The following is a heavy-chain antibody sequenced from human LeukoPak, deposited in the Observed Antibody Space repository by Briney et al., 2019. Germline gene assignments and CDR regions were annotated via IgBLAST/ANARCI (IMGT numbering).Heavy chain of an antibody. D-gene: IGHD6-6*01. J-gene: IGHJ6*02. Sequence: PGRSLRLSCAASGFTFSSYAMHWVRQAPGKGLEWVAVIAYDGSNKYYADSVKGRFTISRDNSKNTLYLQMNSLRAEDTAVYYCARDRSSGYYYYYGMEVWGQGTTVTVSS. CDR3: ARDRSSGYYYYYGMEV. V-gene: IGHV3-30-3*01. CDR1: GFTFSSYA. CDR2: IAYDGSNK.